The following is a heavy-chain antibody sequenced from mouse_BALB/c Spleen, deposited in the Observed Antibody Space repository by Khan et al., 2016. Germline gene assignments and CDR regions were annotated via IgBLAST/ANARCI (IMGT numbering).Heavy chain of an antibody. CDR2: ISSGSSTI. V-gene: IGHV5-17*02. Sequence: EVELVESGGGLVQPGGSRKLSCAASGFTFSNFGMHWVRQAPEKGLEWVAFISSGSSTIYYADTVKGRFTVSRANPKNTLFLQMTSLGSEDTAMYYCGRGDFWGQGTTLTVSS. CDR3: GRGDF. J-gene: IGHJ2*01. CDR1: GFTFSNFG.